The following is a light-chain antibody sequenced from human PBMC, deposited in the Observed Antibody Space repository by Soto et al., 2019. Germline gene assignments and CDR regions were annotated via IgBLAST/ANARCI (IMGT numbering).Light chain of an antibody. V-gene: IGLV1-47*01. CDR2: RNT. CDR1: SSNIGGNY. J-gene: IGLJ1*01. CDR3: ATWDDSLSGYV. Sequence: QSVLTQPPSASGTPGQRVTISCSGSSSNIGGNYVYWYQQFPGTAPKLLIYRNTQRPSGVPDRLSGSKSGTSASLAISGLRSEDEADYYCATWDDSLSGYVFGTGTKVTVL.